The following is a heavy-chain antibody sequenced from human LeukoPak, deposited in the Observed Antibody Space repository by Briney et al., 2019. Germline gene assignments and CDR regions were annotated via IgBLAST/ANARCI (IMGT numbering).Heavy chain of an antibody. CDR2: VSSSSVYT. V-gene: IGHV3-21*04. CDR1: GFTFSNYH. CDR3: ARDALRDDAFDI. J-gene: IGHJ3*02. Sequence: GGSLRLSCTASGFTFSNYHMNWVRQAPGKGLEWVPSVSSSSVYTHYADSVKGRFTISRDNGKNSLYLQMNSLRAEDTALYYCARDALRDDAFDIWGQGTLVTVSS.